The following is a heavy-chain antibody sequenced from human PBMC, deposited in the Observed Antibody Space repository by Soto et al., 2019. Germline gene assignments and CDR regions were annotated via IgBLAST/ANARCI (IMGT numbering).Heavy chain of an antibody. Sequence: PSETLSLTCTVSGGSISSGGYYWSWIRQHPGKGLEWIGYIYYSGSTYYDPSLKSRVTISVDTSKNQFSLKLSSVTAADTAVYYCARAEGGDYDSSGYYLYYFDYWGQGTLVTVSS. CDR1: GGSISSGGYY. CDR3: ARAEGGDYDSSGYYLYYFDY. V-gene: IGHV4-31*03. CDR2: IYYSGST. J-gene: IGHJ4*02. D-gene: IGHD3-22*01.